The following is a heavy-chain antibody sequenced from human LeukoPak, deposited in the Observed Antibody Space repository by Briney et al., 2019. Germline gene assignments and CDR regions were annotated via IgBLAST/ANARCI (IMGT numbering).Heavy chain of an antibody. J-gene: IGHJ4*02. V-gene: IGHV4-34*01. CDR3: ARGSEYGASVGSFDY. CDR2: INHSGST. D-gene: IGHD6-6*01. Sequence: SETLSLTCAVYGGSFSGYYWSWIRQPPGKGLEWIGEINHSGSTNYNPSLKSRVTISVDTSKNQFSLKLSSVTAADTAVYYCARGSEYGASVGSFDYWGQGTLVTVSS. CDR1: GGSFSGYY.